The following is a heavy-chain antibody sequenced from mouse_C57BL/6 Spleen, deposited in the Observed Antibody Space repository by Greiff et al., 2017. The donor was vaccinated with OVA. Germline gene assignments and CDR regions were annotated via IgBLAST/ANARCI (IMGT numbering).Heavy chain of an antibody. CDR3: ASARSH. D-gene: IGHD6-2*01. Sequence: VKLVESGPELVKPGASVKISCKASGYAFSSSWMNWVKQRPGKGLEWIGRIYPGDGDTNYNGKLKGKATLTADISSSPAYIQLSSLTSVDSSFYFCASARSHWGPGTSVTVSS. V-gene: IGHV1-82*01. CDR2: IYPGDGDT. CDR1: GYAFSSSW. J-gene: IGHJ4*01.